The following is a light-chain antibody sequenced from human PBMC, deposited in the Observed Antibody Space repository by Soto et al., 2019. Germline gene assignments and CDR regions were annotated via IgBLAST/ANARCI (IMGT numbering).Light chain of an antibody. J-gene: IGKJ1*01. CDR1: QSISSW. Sequence: DIKMTQSPSTLSASVGDRVTITCRASQSISSWLAWYQQKPGKAPKLLIYDASSLESGVPSRFSGSGSGTEFTLTISSLQPDDFATYYCQQYKSYPVTCGQGTKVDI. CDR3: QQYKSYPVT. V-gene: IGKV1-5*01. CDR2: DAS.